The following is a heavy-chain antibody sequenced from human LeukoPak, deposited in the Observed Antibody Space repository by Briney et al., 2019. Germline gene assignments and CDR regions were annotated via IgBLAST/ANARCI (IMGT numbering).Heavy chain of an antibody. CDR3: AREWELRAFDI. J-gene: IGHJ3*02. V-gene: IGHV3-30-3*01. CDR2: ISYDGSNK. Sequence: GGSLRLSCAASGFTFSSYAMHWVRQAPGKGLERVAVISYDGSNKYYADSVKGRFTISRDNSKNTLYLQMNSLRAEDTAVYYCAREWELRAFDIWGQGTMVTVSS. CDR1: GFTFSSYA. D-gene: IGHD1-26*01.